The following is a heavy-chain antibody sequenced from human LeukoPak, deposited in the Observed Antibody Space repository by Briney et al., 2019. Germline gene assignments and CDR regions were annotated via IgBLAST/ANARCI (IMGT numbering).Heavy chain of an antibody. CDR3: ARVNHYDILAPGL. CDR1: GFTFSSYG. D-gene: IGHD3-9*01. Sequence: GGSLRLSCAASGFTFSSYGMNWVRQAPGKGLEWVSYISSSGSTIYYADSVKGRFTISRDNAKNSLYLQMNSLRAEDTAVYYCARVNHYDILAPGLWGQGTLVTVSS. CDR2: ISSSGSTI. V-gene: IGHV3-48*04. J-gene: IGHJ4*02.